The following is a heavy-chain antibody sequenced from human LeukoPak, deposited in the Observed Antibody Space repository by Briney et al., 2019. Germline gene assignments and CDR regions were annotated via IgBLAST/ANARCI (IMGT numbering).Heavy chain of an antibody. J-gene: IGHJ4*02. Sequence: GGSLRLSCAASGFTFSSYGIHWVRQAPGKGLEWVAVISYDGNNKDYADSVKGRFTISRDNSKNTLSLQMNSLRAEDTSVYYCARYAITFGGVIDHFDYWGQGTLVTVSS. CDR1: GFTFSSYG. CDR2: ISYDGNNK. V-gene: IGHV3-30*03. D-gene: IGHD3-16*02. CDR3: ARYAITFGGVIDHFDY.